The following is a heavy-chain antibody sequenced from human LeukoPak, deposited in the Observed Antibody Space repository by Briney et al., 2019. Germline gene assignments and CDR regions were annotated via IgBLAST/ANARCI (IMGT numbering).Heavy chain of an antibody. CDR2: IYHSGST. Sequence: SETLSITCAVSGGSISSGGYSWSWIRQPPGKGLEWIGYIYHSGSTYYNPSLKSRVTISVDRSKNQFSLKLSSVTAADTAVYYCARSPRNWNQPGKAFDIWGQGTMVTVSS. CDR1: GGSISSGGYS. D-gene: IGHD1-20*01. V-gene: IGHV4-30-2*01. J-gene: IGHJ3*02. CDR3: ARSPRNWNQPGKAFDI.